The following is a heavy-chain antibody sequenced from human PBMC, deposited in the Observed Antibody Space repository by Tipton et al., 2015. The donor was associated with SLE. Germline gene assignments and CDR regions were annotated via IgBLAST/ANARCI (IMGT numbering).Heavy chain of an antibody. D-gene: IGHD2-21*01. CDR3: ARQVWRYGMDV. CDR1: GGSISSYY. V-gene: IGHV4-4*09. Sequence: TLSLTCTVSGGSISSYYWSWIRQPPGKGLEWIGYIYTSGSTNYNPSLKSRVTISVDTSKNQFSLKLSSVTAADTAAYYCARQVWRYGMDVWGQGTTVTVSS. J-gene: IGHJ6*02. CDR2: IYTSGST.